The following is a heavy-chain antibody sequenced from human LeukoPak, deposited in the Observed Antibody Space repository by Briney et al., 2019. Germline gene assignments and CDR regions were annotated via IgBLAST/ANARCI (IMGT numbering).Heavy chain of an antibody. CDR3: AKDVVSTVDTMIVVVIPSGYDY. Sequence: GGSLRLSCAASGFTFSSYAMSWVRQAPGKGLEWVSAISGSGGSTYYADSVKGRFTISRDNSKNTLYLQMNSLRAEDTAVYYCAKDVVSTVDTMIVVVIPSGYDYWGQGTLVTVSS. CDR1: GFTFSSYA. D-gene: IGHD3-22*01. CDR2: ISGSGGST. V-gene: IGHV3-23*01. J-gene: IGHJ4*02.